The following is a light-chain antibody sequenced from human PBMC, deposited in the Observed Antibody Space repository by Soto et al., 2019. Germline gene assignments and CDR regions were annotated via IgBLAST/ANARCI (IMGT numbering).Light chain of an antibody. CDR3: QQTNSFPRT. CDR2: AAS. J-gene: IGKJ1*01. Sequence: DIQMTQSPSTLSASVGYRVTLTCRASQGVNRWLAWYQQKPGKAPKVLIYAASSLQSGVPSRFSGSGSGTDFTLTISSLQPEDFATYYCQQTNSFPRTFGQGTKVDIK. V-gene: IGKV1-12*01. CDR1: QGVNRW.